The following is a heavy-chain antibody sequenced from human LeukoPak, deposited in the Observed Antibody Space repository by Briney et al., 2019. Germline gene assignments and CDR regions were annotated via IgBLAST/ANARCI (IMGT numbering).Heavy chain of an antibody. CDR3: ARDRTVRGVIVDAFDI. CDR1: GGSISSSSYY. CDR2: IYYSGST. D-gene: IGHD3-10*01. J-gene: IGHJ3*02. Sequence: SETLSLTCTVSGGSISSSSYYWGWIRQPPGKGLEWIGSIYYSGSTYYNPSLKSRVTISVDTSKNQFSLKLSSVTAADTAVYYCARDRTVRGVIVDAFDIWGQGTMVTVSS. V-gene: IGHV4-39*07.